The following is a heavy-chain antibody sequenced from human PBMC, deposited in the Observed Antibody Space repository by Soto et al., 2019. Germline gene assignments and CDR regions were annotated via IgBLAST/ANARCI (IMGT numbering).Heavy chain of an antibody. CDR1: GFTFSNAW. Sequence: EVQLVESGGGLVKPGGSLRLSCAASGFTFSNAWMSWVRQAPGKGLEWVGRIKSKTDGGTTDYAAPVKGRFTISRDDSKNTLYLQMNSLKTEDTAVYYCTTEDWALAARDWYFDLWGRGTLVTVSS. J-gene: IGHJ2*01. CDR3: TTEDWALAARDWYFDL. D-gene: IGHD6-6*01. CDR2: IKSKTDGGTT. V-gene: IGHV3-15*01.